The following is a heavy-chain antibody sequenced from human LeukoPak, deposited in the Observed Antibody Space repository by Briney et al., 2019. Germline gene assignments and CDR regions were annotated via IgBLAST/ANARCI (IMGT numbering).Heavy chain of an antibody. D-gene: IGHD4-11*01. CDR3: ARDQGANHYSNYHGMDV. CDR2: IWYDGSNK. Sequence: PGRSLRLSCAASGFTFSSYGMHLVRQAPGKGLEWVAVIWYDGSNKYYADSVKGRFTISRDNSKNTLYLQMNSLRAEETAVYYCARDQGANHYSNYHGMDVWGQGTTVTVSS. CDR1: GFTFSSYG. J-gene: IGHJ6*02. V-gene: IGHV3-33*01.